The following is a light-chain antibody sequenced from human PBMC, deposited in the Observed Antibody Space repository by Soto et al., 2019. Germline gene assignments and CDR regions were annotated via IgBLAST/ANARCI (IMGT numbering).Light chain of an antibody. J-gene: IGKJ4*01. CDR3: QQYYSTPLT. CDR1: QSVLFTSNNKNY. Sequence: DIVMTQSPDSLAVSLGERATINCKPSQSVLFTSNNKNYLAWYQQKPGQPPKLLIYWASTREFGVPDRFSGSGSGTDFTLTISSLQAEDVAVYYCQQYYSTPLTFGGGTKVDIK. V-gene: IGKV4-1*01. CDR2: WAS.